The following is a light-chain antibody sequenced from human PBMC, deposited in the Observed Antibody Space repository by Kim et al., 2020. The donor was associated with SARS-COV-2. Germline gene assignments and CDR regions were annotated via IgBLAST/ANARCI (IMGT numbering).Light chain of an antibody. CDR1: QSISSW. Sequence: DIQMTQYPYTLSAFVGNRVTIRCRASQSISSWLAWYQHKPGRAPRLLIYRGSTLQSGVPSRFSGSGSGTEFSLTISSLQPDDFATYYCHQYFNYTWTFGQGTKVDIK. CDR3: HQYFNYTWT. J-gene: IGKJ1*01. CDR2: RGS. V-gene: IGKV1-5*03.